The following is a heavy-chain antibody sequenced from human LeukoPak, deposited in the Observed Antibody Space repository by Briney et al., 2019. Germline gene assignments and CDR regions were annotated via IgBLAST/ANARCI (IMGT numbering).Heavy chain of an antibody. J-gene: IGHJ4*02. CDR3: ARDGLLWFGELLPFDY. D-gene: IGHD3-10*01. V-gene: IGHV4-61*02. CDR1: CGSISSGSYY. Sequence: SETLSLTCTVSCGSISSGSYYWSWIRQPAGKGLEWIGRIYTSGSTNYNPSLKSRVTISVDTSKNQFSLKLSSVTAADTAVYYCARDGLLWFGELLPFDYWGQGTLVTVSS. CDR2: IYTSGST.